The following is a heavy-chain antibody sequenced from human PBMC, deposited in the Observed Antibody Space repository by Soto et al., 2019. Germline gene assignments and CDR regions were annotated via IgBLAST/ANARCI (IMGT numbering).Heavy chain of an antibody. CDR1: GGTFSSYA. Sequence: QVQLVQSGAEVKKPGSSVKVSCKASGGTFSSYAISWVRQAPGQGLEWMGGIIPIFGTANYAQKFQGRVTSTADESTSTAYIELSSLRSEDTAVYYCATQGLPNYYYAGMDVWGQGTTVTVSS. D-gene: IGHD5-18*01. V-gene: IGHV1-69*12. CDR3: ATQGLPNYYYAGMDV. J-gene: IGHJ6*02. CDR2: IIPIFGTA.